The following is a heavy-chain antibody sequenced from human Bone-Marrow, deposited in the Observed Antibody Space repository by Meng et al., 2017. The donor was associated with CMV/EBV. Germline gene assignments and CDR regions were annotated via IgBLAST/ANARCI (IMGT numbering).Heavy chain of an antibody. D-gene: IGHD3-16*01. CDR2: ISSSGSTI. Sequence: GESLKISCAASGFTFSDYYMSWIRQAPGKGLEWVSYISSSGSTIYYADSVKGRFTISRDNAKNSLYLQMNSLRAEDTAVYYCAREPTFGPTTYYFDYWGQGTLVTVSS. CDR3: AREPTFGPTTYYFDY. V-gene: IGHV3-11*01. CDR1: GFTFSDYY. J-gene: IGHJ4*02.